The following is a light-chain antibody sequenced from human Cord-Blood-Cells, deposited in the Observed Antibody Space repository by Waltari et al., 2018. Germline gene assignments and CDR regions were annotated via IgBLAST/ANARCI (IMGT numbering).Light chain of an antibody. V-gene: IGLV2-11*01. Sequence: QSALTQPRSVSGSPGPSVTISCPGTSSDVCGYNYVSWYQQHPGKAPKLMIYDVSKRPSRVPDRFSGSKSGNTASLTISGLQAEDEADYYRCSYAGSYTYVVGTGTKVTVL. J-gene: IGLJ1*01. CDR3: CSYAGSYTYV. CDR1: SSDVCGYNY. CDR2: DVS.